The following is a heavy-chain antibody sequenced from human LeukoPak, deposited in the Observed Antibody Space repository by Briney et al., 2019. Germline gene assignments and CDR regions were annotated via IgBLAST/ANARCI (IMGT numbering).Heavy chain of an antibody. V-gene: IGHV4-39*07. CDR1: GGSISSSSYY. Sequence: PSETLSLTCTVSGGSISSSSYYWGWIRQPPGKELEWIGSIYSSGNTYYNLSLKSRVTISVDTSKNQFSLKLSSVTAADTAVYYCAKDSGPRLGVWGSYRTRGSFDYWGQGTLVTVSS. CDR2: IYSSGNT. CDR3: AKDSGPRLGVWGSYRTRGSFDY. D-gene: IGHD3-16*02. J-gene: IGHJ4*02.